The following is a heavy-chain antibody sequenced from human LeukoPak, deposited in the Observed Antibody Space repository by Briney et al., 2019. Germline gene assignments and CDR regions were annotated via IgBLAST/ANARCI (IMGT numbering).Heavy chain of an antibody. J-gene: IGHJ4*02. Sequence: ASVKVSCKASGYTFTSYGISWVRQAPGQGLEWMGWISPYNGNTDHAQKFQGRVTMTTDTFTSTAYMDLRSLRSDDTAVYYCARKLYDSSRYGQTYYFDNWGQGTPVTVSS. CDR1: GYTFTSYG. V-gene: IGHV1-18*01. D-gene: IGHD3-22*01. CDR3: ARKLYDSSRYGQTYYFDN. CDR2: ISPYNGNT.